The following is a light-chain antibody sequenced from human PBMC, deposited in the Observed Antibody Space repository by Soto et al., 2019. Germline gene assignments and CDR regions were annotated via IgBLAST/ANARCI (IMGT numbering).Light chain of an antibody. J-gene: IGLJ1*01. CDR2: EDN. Sequence: NFMLTQPHSVSESPGKTVTISCTRSSGSIASNYVQWYQQRPGSAPTTVIYEDNQRPSGVPDRFSGSIDSSSNSASLTISGLKTEDEADYYCQSYDSSPLWVFGTGTKVTAL. CDR3: QSYDSSPLWV. CDR1: SGSIASNY. V-gene: IGLV6-57*04.